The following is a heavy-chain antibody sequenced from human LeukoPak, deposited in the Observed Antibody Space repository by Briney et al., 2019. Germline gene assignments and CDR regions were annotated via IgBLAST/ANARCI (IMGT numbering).Heavy chain of an antibody. CDR3: ARAQTDSSGYSY. Sequence: GGSLRLSCAASGFTFSSYAMHWVRQAPGKGLEWVAVISYDGSNKYYADSVKGRFTISRDNSKNTLYLQMNSLRAEDTAVYYCARAQTDSSGYSYWGQGTLVTVSS. CDR1: GFTFSSYA. J-gene: IGHJ4*02. D-gene: IGHD3-22*01. V-gene: IGHV3-30*04. CDR2: ISYDGSNK.